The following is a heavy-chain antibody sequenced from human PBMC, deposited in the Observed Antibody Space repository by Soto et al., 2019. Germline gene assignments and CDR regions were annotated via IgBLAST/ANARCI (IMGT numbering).Heavy chain of an antibody. J-gene: IGHJ6*02. CDR1: GGTFSSYA. Sequence: QVQLVQSGAEVKKPGSSVKVSCKASGGTFSSYAISWVRQAPGQGLEWMGGIIPIFGTANYAQKFQGRVTITADESTSTAYMALSSLRSEDTAVYYCAKTNTILGVVMNEVMDVWGQGTTVTVAS. D-gene: IGHD3-3*01. V-gene: IGHV1-69*01. CDR2: IIPIFGTA. CDR3: AKTNTILGVVMNEVMDV.